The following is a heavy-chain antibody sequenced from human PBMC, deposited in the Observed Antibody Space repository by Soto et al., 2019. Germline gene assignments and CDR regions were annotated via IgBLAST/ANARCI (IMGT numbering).Heavy chain of an antibody. Sequence: QVQLQQWGAGLLKPSETLSLTCAVYGGSFSGYYWSWIRQPPGKGLEWIGEINHSGSTNYNPSLXSXVXXSVATSKNQFSLKLSSVTAADTAVYYCARRSAAGPWGQGTLVTVSS. CDR1: GGSFSGYY. V-gene: IGHV4-34*01. CDR3: ARRSAAGP. D-gene: IGHD6-25*01. CDR2: INHSGST. J-gene: IGHJ5*02.